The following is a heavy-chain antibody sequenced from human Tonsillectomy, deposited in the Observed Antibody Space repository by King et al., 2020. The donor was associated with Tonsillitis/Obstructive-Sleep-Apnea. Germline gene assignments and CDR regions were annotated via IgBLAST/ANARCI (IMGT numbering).Heavy chain of an antibody. CDR3: AKDTGRFLTPYMDV. Sequence: VQLVQSGGALVQPGRSLRLSCAASGFTFDDYAMHWARQAPGKGLEWVSGITWNSGDIGYADSVKGRFTISRDNAKNSLYLQMNSLRAEDTALYYCAKDTGRFLTPYMDVWGKGTTVTVSS. CDR1: GFTFDDYA. CDR2: ITWNSGDI. J-gene: IGHJ6*03. D-gene: IGHD3-3*01. V-gene: IGHV3-9*01.